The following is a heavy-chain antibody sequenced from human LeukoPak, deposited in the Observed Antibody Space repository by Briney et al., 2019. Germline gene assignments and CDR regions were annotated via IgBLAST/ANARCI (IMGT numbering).Heavy chain of an antibody. V-gene: IGHV4-34*01. D-gene: IGHD3-10*01. CDR3: ARANPGFRAFDY. J-gene: IGHJ4*02. CDR1: GGSFSGYY. Sequence: PSETLSLTCAVYGGSFSGYYWSWIRQPPGKGLEWIGEISHSGSTNYNPSPKSRVTISVDSSKNQFSLKLTSVAAADTAVYYCARANPGFRAFDYWGQATLVTVSS. CDR2: ISHSGST.